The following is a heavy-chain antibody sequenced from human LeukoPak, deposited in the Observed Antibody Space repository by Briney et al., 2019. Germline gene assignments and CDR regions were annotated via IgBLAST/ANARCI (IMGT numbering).Heavy chain of an antibody. Sequence: SETLSLTCTVSGGSISSYYWSWIRQPPGKGLEWIGYIYYSGSTNYNPSLKSRVTISVDTSKNQFSLKLSSVTAADTAVYYCARGLRGYSDYWGQGTLVTVSS. J-gene: IGHJ4*02. CDR2: IYYSGST. CDR3: ARGLRGYSDY. D-gene: IGHD5-18*01. V-gene: IGHV4-59*01. CDR1: GGSISSYY.